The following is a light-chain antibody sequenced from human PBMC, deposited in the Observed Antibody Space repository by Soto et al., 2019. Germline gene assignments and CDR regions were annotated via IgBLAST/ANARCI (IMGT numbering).Light chain of an antibody. CDR3: ISYAGSKNLP. V-gene: IGLV2-8*01. J-gene: IGLJ3*02. Sequence: QSALTQPPSASGSPGQSVTISCTGSSSDVGAYNYVSWYQQHPGKAPKLMIYEVTKRPSGVPDRFSGSKSGNTASLTVSGLQAEDEADYYCISYAGSKNLPFGGGTKLTVL. CDR2: EVT. CDR1: SSDVGAYNY.